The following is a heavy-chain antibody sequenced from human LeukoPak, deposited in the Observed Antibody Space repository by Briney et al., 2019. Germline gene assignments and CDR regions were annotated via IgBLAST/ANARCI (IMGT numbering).Heavy chain of an antibody. CDR1: GFTFSSHW. Sequence: GGSLRLSCAGSGFTFSSHWMSWVRQAPGKGLQCVSSIKQDGSEKHYVDSVRGRFTISRDNAENSLYLQMTSLRAEDTAVYYCARLLGMVTTYDIWGQGTMVTVSS. CDR2: IKQDGSEK. CDR3: ARLLGMVTTYDI. D-gene: IGHD5-24*01. J-gene: IGHJ3*02. V-gene: IGHV3-7*04.